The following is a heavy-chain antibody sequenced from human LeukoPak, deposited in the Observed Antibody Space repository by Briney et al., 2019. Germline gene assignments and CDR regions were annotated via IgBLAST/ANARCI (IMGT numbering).Heavy chain of an antibody. CDR1: GGSISSYY. J-gene: IGHJ5*02. Sequence: SSETLSLTCTVSGGSISSYYWSWIRQPAGKGLEWIGRIYTSGSTNCNPSLKSRVTMSVDTSKNQFSLKLSSVTAADTAVYYCARETWQQLVQGSWFDPWGQGTLVTVSS. CDR3: ARETWQQLVQGSWFDP. D-gene: IGHD6-13*01. V-gene: IGHV4-4*07. CDR2: IYTSGST.